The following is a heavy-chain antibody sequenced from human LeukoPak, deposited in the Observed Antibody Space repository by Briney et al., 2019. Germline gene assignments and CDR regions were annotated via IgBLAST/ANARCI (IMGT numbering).Heavy chain of an antibody. CDR2: ISAYNGNT. V-gene: IGHV1-18*01. Sequence: ASVKVSCKASGYTFTSYGISWVRQAPGQGLEWMGWISAYNGNTNYAQKLQGRVTMTTDTSTSTAYMELRSLRSDDTAVYYCARVRGVIITHYYYYGMDVWGQGTTVTVSS. CDR1: GYTFTSYG. J-gene: IGHJ6*02. CDR3: ARVRGVIITHYYYYGMDV. D-gene: IGHD3-10*01.